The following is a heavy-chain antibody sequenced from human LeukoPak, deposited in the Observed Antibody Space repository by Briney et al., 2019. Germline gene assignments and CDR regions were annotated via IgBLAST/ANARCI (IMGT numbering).Heavy chain of an antibody. V-gene: IGHV3-30*03. D-gene: IGHD3-10*01. J-gene: IGHJ4*02. Sequence: PGGSLRLSCAASGFTFSSYGMHWVRQAPGKGLEGVAVISYDGTYKYYADSVKGRFTISRDNSKNTLYLQMNSLRADDTAVYYCARRISGSQNDYWGQGTLVTVSS. CDR1: GFTFSSYG. CDR2: ISYDGTYK. CDR3: ARRISGSQNDY.